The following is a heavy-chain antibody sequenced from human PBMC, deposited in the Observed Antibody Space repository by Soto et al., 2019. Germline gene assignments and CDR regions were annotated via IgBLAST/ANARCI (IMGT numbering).Heavy chain of an antibody. J-gene: IGHJ6*02. D-gene: IGHD3-10*01. CDR1: GGSISSSSYY. CDR3: ASTYGSGSYYYYYGMDV. CDR2: IYYSGST. Sequence: SETLSLTCTVSGGSISSSSYYWGWIRQPPGKGLEWIGSIYYSGSTYYNPSLKSRVTISVDTSKNQFSLKLSSVTAADTAVYYCASTYGSGSYYYYYGMDVWGQGTTVTVSS. V-gene: IGHV4-39*01.